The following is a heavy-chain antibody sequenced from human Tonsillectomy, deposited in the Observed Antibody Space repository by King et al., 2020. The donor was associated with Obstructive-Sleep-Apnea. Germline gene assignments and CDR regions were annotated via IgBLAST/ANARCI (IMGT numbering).Heavy chain of an antibody. CDR1: GYSFPNSL. V-gene: IGHV5-10-1*01. CDR3: ATSVSPIEY. J-gene: IGHJ4*02. D-gene: IGHD2/OR15-2a*01. Sequence: QLVQSGAEVKKPGESLRISCQGSGYSFPNSLITWVRQMPGKGLEWMGSVDPGDSYADYSPSFQGHVTMSVDTYANTAFLQWSTLKASDTGMYYCATSVSPIEYWGQGTLVTVSS. CDR2: VDPGDSYA.